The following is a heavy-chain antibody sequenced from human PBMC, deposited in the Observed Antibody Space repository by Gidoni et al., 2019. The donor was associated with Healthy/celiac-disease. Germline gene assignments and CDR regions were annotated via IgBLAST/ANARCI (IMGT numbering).Heavy chain of an antibody. J-gene: IGHJ4*02. D-gene: IGHD2-15*01. V-gene: IGHV3-23*01. CDR3: AKEVGSYCSGGSCYPDY. CDR2: ISGSGGST. CDR1: GFTFSSYA. Sequence: EVQLLESGGGLVQPGGSLRLSCAASGFTFSSYAMSWVRQAPGKGLEWVSAISGSGGSTYYADSVKGRFTISRDNSKNTLYLQMNSLRAEDTAVYYCAKEVGSYCSGGSCYPDYWGQGTLVTVSS.